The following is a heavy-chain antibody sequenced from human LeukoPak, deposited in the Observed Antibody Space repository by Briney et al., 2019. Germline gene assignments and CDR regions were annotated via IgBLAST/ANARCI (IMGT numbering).Heavy chain of an antibody. CDR3: ATYRQVLLPFES. D-gene: IGHD5-18*01. CDR1: GFTFSSYA. V-gene: IGHV3-30*04. Sequence: GGSLRLSCAASGFTFSSYAMHWVRQAPDKGLEWVAVISYVGTNKYYADSVRGRFTISRDNSKSILSLQMNSLRAEDTAIYYCATYRQVLLPFESWGQGTLVTVSS. CDR2: ISYVGTNK. J-gene: IGHJ4*02.